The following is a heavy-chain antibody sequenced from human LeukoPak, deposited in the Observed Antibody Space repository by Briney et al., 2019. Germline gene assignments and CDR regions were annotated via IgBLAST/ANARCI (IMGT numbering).Heavy chain of an antibody. Sequence: SETLSLTCTVSGGSISSSSYYWSWIRQPPGKGLEWIGYIYYGGSTNYNPSLKSRVTISVDTSKNQFSLKLSSVTAADTAVYYCARAHTIVATIVPLYFDYWGQGTLVTVSS. CDR3: ARAHTIVATIVPLYFDY. V-gene: IGHV4-61*05. J-gene: IGHJ4*02. D-gene: IGHD5-12*01. CDR1: GGSISSSSYY. CDR2: IYYGGST.